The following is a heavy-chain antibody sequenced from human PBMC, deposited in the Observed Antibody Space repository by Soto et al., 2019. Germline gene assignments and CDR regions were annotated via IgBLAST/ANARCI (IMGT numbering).Heavy chain of an antibody. CDR2: ISHGGSP. CDR3: ARGHYYYAMDA. J-gene: IGHJ6*02. CDR1: GGSVSSGVFS. Sequence: PSETLSLTCAFSGGSVSSGVFSWNGIRQPPGQGLEWIGYISHGGSPHYTPSLRSRVSISVDRSTNVISLNLTSMTPADTAVYFCARGHYYYAMDAWGQGTPVTVSS. V-gene: IGHV4-30-2*01.